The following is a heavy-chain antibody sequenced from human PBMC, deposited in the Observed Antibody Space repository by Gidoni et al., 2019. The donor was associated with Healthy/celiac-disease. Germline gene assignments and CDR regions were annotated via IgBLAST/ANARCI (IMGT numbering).Heavy chain of an antibody. CDR2: ISYDGSNK. Sequence: GMHWVRQAPGKGLEWVAVISYDGSNKYYADSVKGRFTISRDNSKNTLYLQMNSLRAEDTAVYYCAKSESQKAPVLLWFGELPSRDAFDIWGQGTMVTVSS. V-gene: IGHV3-30*18. CDR1: G. CDR3: AKSESQKAPVLLWFGELPSRDAFDI. D-gene: IGHD3-10*01. J-gene: IGHJ3*02.